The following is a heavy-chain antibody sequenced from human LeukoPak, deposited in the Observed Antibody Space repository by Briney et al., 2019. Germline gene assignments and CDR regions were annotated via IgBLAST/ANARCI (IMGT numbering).Heavy chain of an antibody. V-gene: IGHV4-4*07. CDR3: ARGEENREPGTSSYYYYYMDV. CDR2: IYTSGST. CDR1: GGSISSYY. J-gene: IGHJ6*03. Sequence: SETLSLTCTVSGGSISSYYWSWIRQPAGKGLEWIGRIYTSGSTNYNPSLKSRVTISVDTSKNQFSLKLSSVTAADTAVYYCARGEENREPGTSSYYYYYMDVWGKGTTVTVSS. D-gene: IGHD1-14*01.